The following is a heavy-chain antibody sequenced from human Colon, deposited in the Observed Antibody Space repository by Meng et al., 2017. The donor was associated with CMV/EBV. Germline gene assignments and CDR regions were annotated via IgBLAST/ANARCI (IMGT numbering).Heavy chain of an antibody. J-gene: IGHJ5*02. CDR1: GGSISSSGYN. CDR2: IYYRGRT. Sequence: SETLSLTCTVSGGSISSSGYNWGWIRQPPGEGLEWIGSIYYRGRTYYNPSLKSRVTMSIDTSKNQFSLKLSSVTAADTAVYYCARSLSGTYFSGFDPWGQGNLVTVSS. CDR3: ARSLSGTYFSGFDP. D-gene: IGHD3-10*01. V-gene: IGHV4-39*07.